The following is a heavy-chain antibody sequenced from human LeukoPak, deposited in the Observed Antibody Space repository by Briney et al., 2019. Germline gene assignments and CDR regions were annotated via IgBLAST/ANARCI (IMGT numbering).Heavy chain of an antibody. J-gene: IGHJ5*02. CDR2: IKQDGSEK. V-gene: IGHV3-7*01. CDR3: AREGGRDIVVVPAAVSSWFDP. D-gene: IGHD2-2*01. Sequence: PGGSLRLSCAASGFTFSNYWMSWVRLAPGKGLEWVANIKQDGSEKYYVDSVKGRFTISRDNAKNSLYLQMNSLRAEDTAVYYCAREGGRDIVVVPAAVSSWFDPWGQGTLVTVSS. CDR1: GFTFSNYW.